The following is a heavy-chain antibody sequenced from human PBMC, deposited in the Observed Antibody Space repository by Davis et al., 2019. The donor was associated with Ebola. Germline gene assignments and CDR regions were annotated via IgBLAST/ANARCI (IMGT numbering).Heavy chain of an antibody. CDR1: GFTFSNYG. Sequence: GESLKIPCAASGFTFSNYGMHWVRQAPGKGLEWVAVIWYDGSNKYYADSVKGRFTISRDNAKNSLFLQMNSLRAEDSAVYFCARDRDYYDTSAYHPRGWFDLWGQGTLVTVSS. CDR2: IWYDGSNK. D-gene: IGHD3-22*01. V-gene: IGHV3-33*01. J-gene: IGHJ5*02. CDR3: ARDRDYYDTSAYHPRGWFDL.